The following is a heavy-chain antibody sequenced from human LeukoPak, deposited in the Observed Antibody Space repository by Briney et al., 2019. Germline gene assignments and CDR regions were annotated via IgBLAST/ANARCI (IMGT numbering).Heavy chain of an antibody. CDR1: GFTVSSNY. J-gene: IGHJ4*02. CDR3: ARALRYNWNYGSLDY. CDR2: IYSGGST. Sequence: GGSLRLSCAASGFTVSSNYMSWVRQAPGKGLEWVSVIYSGGSTYYADSVKGRFTISRDNSKNTLYLQMNSLRAEDTAVYYCARALRYNWNYGSLDYWGQGTLVTVSS. V-gene: IGHV3-53*01. D-gene: IGHD1-7*01.